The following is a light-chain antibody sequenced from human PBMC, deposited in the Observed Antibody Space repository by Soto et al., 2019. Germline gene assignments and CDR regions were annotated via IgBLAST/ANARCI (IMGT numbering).Light chain of an antibody. Sequence: DIQLTQSPSFLSASVGDRVPITCRASQGISSYLAWYQQKPGKAPKLLIYAASTLQSGVPSRFSGSGSGTEFTLTISSLQPEDFATYYCQQLNSYLLTFGGGTKVEIK. V-gene: IGKV1-9*01. CDR2: AAS. CDR1: QGISSY. CDR3: QQLNSYLLT. J-gene: IGKJ4*01.